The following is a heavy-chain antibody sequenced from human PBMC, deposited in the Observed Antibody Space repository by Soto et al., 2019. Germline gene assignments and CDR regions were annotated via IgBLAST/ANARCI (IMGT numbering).Heavy chain of an antibody. CDR1: GGSISSSSYY. V-gene: IGHV4-39*01. D-gene: IGHD3-10*01. CDR3: ARHGITMVRGVIIRDWFDP. Sequence: PSETLSLTCTVSGGSISSSSYYWGWIRQPPGKGLEWIGSIYYSGSTYYNPSLKSRVTISVDTSKNQFSLKLSSVTAADTAVYYCARHGITMVRGVIIRDWFDPWGQGTLVTVSS. J-gene: IGHJ5*02. CDR2: IYYSGST.